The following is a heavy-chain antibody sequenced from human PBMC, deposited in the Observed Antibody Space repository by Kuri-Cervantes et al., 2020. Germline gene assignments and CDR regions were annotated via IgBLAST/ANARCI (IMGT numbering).Heavy chain of an antibody. CDR1: GFTFSSYG. CDR2: ISYDGSNK. CDR3: ARVKLVVGGSHVGNAFDI. V-gene: IGHV3-30*03. Sequence: GGSLRLSCAASGFTFSSYGMHWVRQAPGKGLEWVAVISYDGSNKYYADSVKGRFTISRDNSKNTLYLQMNSLRAEDTAVYYCARVKLVVGGSHVGNAFDIWGQGTMVTVSS. D-gene: IGHD1-26*01. J-gene: IGHJ3*02.